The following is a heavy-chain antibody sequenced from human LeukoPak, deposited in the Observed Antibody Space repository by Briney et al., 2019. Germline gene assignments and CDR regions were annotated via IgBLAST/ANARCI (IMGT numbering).Heavy chain of an antibody. CDR3: ARRFNSVWYFDY. Sequence: KPSETLSLTCTVSGGSISSYYWSWIRQPPGKGLEWIGYIYYSGTTNYNPSLKSRVTMPVDTSKNQFSLRLNSVTAADTAVYFCARRFNSVWYFDYWGQGTLVTVSS. J-gene: IGHJ4*02. V-gene: IGHV4-59*08. CDR1: GGSISSYY. D-gene: IGHD6-19*01. CDR2: IYYSGTT.